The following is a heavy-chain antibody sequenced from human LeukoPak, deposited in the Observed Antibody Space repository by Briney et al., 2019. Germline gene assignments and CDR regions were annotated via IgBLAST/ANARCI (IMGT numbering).Heavy chain of an antibody. J-gene: IGHJ4*02. D-gene: IGHD1-26*01. Sequence: GGSLRLSCTASGITFNYAWMTWVPQAPGKGLEWVGRIRDKTGGGTSDYAAPVKGRFTISRDDSKNMLYLQMNSLRTEDTGVYYCTTDRRELENIWGQGTLVTVSS. V-gene: IGHV3-15*01. CDR2: IRDKTGGGTS. CDR1: GITFNYAW. CDR3: TTDRRELENI.